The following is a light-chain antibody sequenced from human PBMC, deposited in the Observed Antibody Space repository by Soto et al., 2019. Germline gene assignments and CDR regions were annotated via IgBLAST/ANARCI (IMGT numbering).Light chain of an antibody. J-gene: IGKJ1*01. V-gene: IGKV3-20*01. Sequence: EIVLTQSPGTLSFSPGERATLSCRASQSVSSSYLAWYQQKPGQAPRLLIYGASSRPTGIPDRFSGSGSGTDFTLTISRLEPEDFAVYYCQQYGSSPRTFGQGTKVDIK. CDR3: QQYGSSPRT. CDR1: QSVSSSY. CDR2: GAS.